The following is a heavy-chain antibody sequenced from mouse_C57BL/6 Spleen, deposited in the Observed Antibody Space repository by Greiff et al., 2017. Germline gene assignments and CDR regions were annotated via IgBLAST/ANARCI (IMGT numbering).Heavy chain of an antibody. J-gene: IGHJ4*01. CDR1: GFTFSDYG. CDR3: AREQSNLYAMDY. V-gene: IGHV5-17*01. D-gene: IGHD2-5*01. Sequence: EVQGVESGGGLVKPGGSLKLSCAASGFTFSDYGMHWVRQAPEKGLEWVAYISSGSSTIYYADTVKGRFTISRANAKNTLFLQMTSLRSEDTAMYYCAREQSNLYAMDYWGQGTSVTVSS. CDR2: ISSGSSTI.